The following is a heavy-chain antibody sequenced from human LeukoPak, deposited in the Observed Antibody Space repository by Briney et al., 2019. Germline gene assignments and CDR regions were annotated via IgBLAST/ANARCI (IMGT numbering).Heavy chain of an antibody. CDR2: IYYSGST. J-gene: IGHJ3*02. Sequence: SETLSLTCTVSGGSISSYYWSWIRQPPGKGLEWIGYIYYSGSTNYNPSLKSRVTISVDTSKNQFSLKLSSATAADTAVYYCARQSYYYDSSGYYSYAFDIWGQGTMVTVSS. V-gene: IGHV4-59*08. CDR1: GGSISSYY. CDR3: ARQSYYYDSSGYYSYAFDI. D-gene: IGHD3-22*01.